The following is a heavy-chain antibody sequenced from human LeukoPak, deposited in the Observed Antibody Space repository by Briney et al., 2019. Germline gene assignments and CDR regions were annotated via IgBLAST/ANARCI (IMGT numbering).Heavy chain of an antibody. CDR3: ARGYCSSGNCPSFDY. J-gene: IGHJ4*02. Sequence: ETLSLTCTVSGVSISGYYWSWIRQPPGKGLEWIGYIYYRGGTNYNPSLKRRVTMSVDTSKNQFSLKLSSVTAADTAVYYCARGYCSSGNCPSFDYWGQGTLVTVSS. CDR1: GVSISGYY. D-gene: IGHD2-15*01. CDR2: IYYRGGT. V-gene: IGHV4-59*01.